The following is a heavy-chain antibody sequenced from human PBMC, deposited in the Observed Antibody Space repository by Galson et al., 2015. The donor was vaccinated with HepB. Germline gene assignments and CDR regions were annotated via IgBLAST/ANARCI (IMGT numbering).Heavy chain of an antibody. CDR3: AREDASGYYYGMDV. V-gene: IGHV3-33*01. CDR1: GFTFSSYG. J-gene: IGHJ6*02. Sequence: SLRLSCAASGFTFSSYGMHWVRQAPGKGLEWVAVIWYGGSNKYYADSVKGRFTISRDNSKNTLYLQMNSLRAEDTAVYYCAREDASGYYYGMDVWGQGTTVTVSS. CDR2: IWYGGSNK.